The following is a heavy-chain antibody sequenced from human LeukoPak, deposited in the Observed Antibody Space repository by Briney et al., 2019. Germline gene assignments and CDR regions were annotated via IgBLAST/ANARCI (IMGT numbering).Heavy chain of an antibody. J-gene: IGHJ4*02. V-gene: IGHV4-4*07. CDR3: ARDWELHGGNFYFDY. Sequence: PSETLSLTCTVSGGSISGNYSSWIRQSAGKRLEWIGRIYNIGTTNYNPSLKSRVTMSVDTSKNQFSLRLSSVTAADTAMYYCARDWELHGGNFYFDYWGQGILVTVSS. D-gene: IGHD1-26*01. CDR1: GGSISGNY. CDR2: IYNIGTT.